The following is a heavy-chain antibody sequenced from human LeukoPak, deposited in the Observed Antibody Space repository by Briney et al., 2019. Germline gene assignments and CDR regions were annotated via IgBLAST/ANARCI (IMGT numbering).Heavy chain of an antibody. D-gene: IGHD5-12*01. Sequence: GESLQFPSKASGYTSISFCTTWVRQLPGKGLEWMGIIYPGDSDTRYSPSFQGQVTISADTSISTAYLQWSSLKASDTAIYYCATRGSSSAYFDFWGQGTLVTVSS. J-gene: IGHJ4*02. V-gene: IGHV5-51*01. CDR1: GYTSISFC. CDR2: IYPGDSDT. CDR3: ATRGSSSAYFDF.